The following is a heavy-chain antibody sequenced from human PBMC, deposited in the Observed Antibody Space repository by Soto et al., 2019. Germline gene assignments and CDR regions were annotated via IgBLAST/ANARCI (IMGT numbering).Heavy chain of an antibody. V-gene: IGHV3-23*01. CDR2: ISGSGDST. CDR3: ARAIGCSSSSCYVNLDH. J-gene: IGHJ4*02. D-gene: IGHD2-2*01. CDR1: GFTVSSYA. Sequence: GGSLRLSCAASGFTVSSYAVSWVRQAPGKGLEWVSAISGSGDSTYYADSVKGRFTISRDNSKNTLYLHMNSLRAEDTAVYYCARAIGCSSSSCYVNLDHWGQGTQVTVSS.